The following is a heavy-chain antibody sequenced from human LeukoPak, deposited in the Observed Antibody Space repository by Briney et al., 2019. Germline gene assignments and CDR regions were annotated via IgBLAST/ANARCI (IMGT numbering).Heavy chain of an antibody. J-gene: IGHJ6*03. CDR2: ISGSGGST. V-gene: IGHV3-23*01. D-gene: IGHD2-2*01. Sequence: PGGSLRLSCAASGFTFSSYAMSWVRQAPGKGLEWVSAISGSGGSTYYADSVKGRFTISRDNSKNTLYLQMNSLRAEDTAVYYCAKRAFVWADIVVVPAAPPSSYYMDVWGKGTTVTVSS. CDR1: GFTFSSYA. CDR3: AKRAFVWADIVVVPAAPPSSYYMDV.